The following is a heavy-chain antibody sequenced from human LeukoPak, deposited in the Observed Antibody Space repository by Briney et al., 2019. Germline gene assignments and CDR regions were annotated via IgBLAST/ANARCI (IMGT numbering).Heavy chain of an antibody. Sequence: GGSLRLSCAASGFTFSSYGMHWVRQAPGKGLEWVAVISYDGSNKYYADSVKGRFTISRDNSKNTLYLHMNSLRAEDTGMFYCATPLKLPPGYYGMDVWGKGTTVTVSS. J-gene: IGHJ6*04. CDR1: GFTFSSYG. CDR2: ISYDGSNK. D-gene: IGHD2-15*01. V-gene: IGHV3-30*03. CDR3: ATPLKLPPGYYGMDV.